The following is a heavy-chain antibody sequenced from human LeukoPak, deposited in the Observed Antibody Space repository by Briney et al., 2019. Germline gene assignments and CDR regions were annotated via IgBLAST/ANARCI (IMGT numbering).Heavy chain of an antibody. CDR1: GGTFSSYA. V-gene: IGHV1-69*06. CDR2: IIPIFGTA. D-gene: IGHD6-6*01. J-gene: IGHJ4*02. Sequence: SVKVSCEASGGTFSSYAISWVRQAPGQGLEWMGGIIPIFGTANYAQKFQGRVTITADKSTSTAYMELSSLRSEDTAVYYCAREGGPWYSSSSSSRYFDYWGQGTLVTVSS. CDR3: AREGGPWYSSSSSSRYFDY.